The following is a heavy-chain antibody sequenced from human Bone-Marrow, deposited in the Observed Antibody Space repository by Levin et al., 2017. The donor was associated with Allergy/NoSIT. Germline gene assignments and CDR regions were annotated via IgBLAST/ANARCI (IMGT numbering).Heavy chain of an antibody. V-gene: IGHV3-15*05. Sequence: GESLKISCGASGIIFSHAWMSWVRQTPDKRLEWVGRIKSEVSGGTVDYAAPVKGRFSILRNDSTSELFLQMNSLKSDDTAVYFCTTDYPSGSGYVTWGQGTLVTVSS. CDR1: GIIFSHAW. CDR3: TTDYPSGSGYVT. D-gene: IGHD3-10*01. CDR2: IKSEVSGGTV. J-gene: IGHJ5*02.